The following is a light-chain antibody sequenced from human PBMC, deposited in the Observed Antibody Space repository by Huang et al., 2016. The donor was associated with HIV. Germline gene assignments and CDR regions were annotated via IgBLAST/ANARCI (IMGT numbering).Light chain of an antibody. J-gene: IGKJ5*01. CDR3: QQYYSTPPN. CDR1: QSVLYNSNNKNY. V-gene: IGKV4-1*01. Sequence: DIVMTQSPDSLAVSLGERATIHCKYSQSVLYNSNNKNYVAWYQQKPRQPHKLLIYCASTRESGVPDRFSGSGSGTDFSLTISSLQAEDVAVYYCQQYYSTPPNFGQGTRLEIK. CDR2: CAS.